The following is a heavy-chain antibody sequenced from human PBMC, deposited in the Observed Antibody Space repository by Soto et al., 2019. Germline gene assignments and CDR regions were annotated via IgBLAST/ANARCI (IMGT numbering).Heavy chain of an antibody. CDR3: AKHSHSASYYWAVDI. CDR2: IYPDDSDA. J-gene: IGHJ3*02. V-gene: IGHV5-51*01. CDR1: GYSFSNYW. D-gene: IGHD1-26*01. Sequence: PGESLKISCKGSGYSFSNYWLVWVRQMPGKGLEWTGIIYPDDSDARYSPSFQGQVTISADKSISTAYLQWSSLKASDTAMYYCAKHSHSASYYWAVDIWGQGTMVTVSS.